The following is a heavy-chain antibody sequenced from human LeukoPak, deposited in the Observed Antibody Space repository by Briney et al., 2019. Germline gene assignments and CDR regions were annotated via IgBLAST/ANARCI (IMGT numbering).Heavy chain of an antibody. D-gene: IGHD6-19*01. CDR2: INPNSGGT. CDR3: ARSGSGWYVGTDY. J-gene: IGHJ4*02. Sequence: ASVKVSCXASGYTFTGYYMHWVRQAPGQGLEWMGRINPNSGGTNYAQKFQGRVTMTRDTSISTAYMELSRLRSDDTAVYYCARSGSGWYVGTDYWGQGTRVTVSS. V-gene: IGHV1-2*06. CDR1: GYTFTGYY.